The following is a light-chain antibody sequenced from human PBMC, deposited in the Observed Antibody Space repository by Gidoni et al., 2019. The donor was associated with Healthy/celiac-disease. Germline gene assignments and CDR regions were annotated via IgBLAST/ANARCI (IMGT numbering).Light chain of an antibody. Sequence: SYELTQPPSVSVSPGQTASITCSGDKLGDKYACWYQQKPGHSPVLVIYQDNKRPSGIPERFSGSNSGNTATLTISGTQAMDEADYYCQAWDSSTVVFGGGTKLTVL. J-gene: IGLJ2*01. CDR3: QAWDSSTVV. CDR1: KLGDKY. CDR2: QDN. V-gene: IGLV3-1*01.